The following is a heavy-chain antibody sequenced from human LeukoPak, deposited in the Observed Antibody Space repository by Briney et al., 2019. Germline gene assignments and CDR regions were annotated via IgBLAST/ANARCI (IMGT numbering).Heavy chain of an antibody. V-gene: IGHV3-74*01. J-gene: IGHJ5*01. Sequence: GGSLRLSCAGSGYTFSSYWMHWVRQAPGKGLVWVSRINTDGSSTSYADSVKGRFTISRDNAKNTLYLQMNSLRAEDTAVYYCARDYRVLRYFDWFGYWGQGTLVTVSS. CDR3: ARDYRVLRYFDWFGY. D-gene: IGHD3-9*01. CDR2: INTDGSST. CDR1: GYTFSSYW.